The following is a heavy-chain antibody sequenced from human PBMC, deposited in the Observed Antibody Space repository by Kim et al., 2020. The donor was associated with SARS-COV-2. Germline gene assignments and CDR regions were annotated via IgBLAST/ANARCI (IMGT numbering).Heavy chain of an antibody. V-gene: IGHV4-59*09. D-gene: IGHD1-7*01. Sequence: YNPSLKSRVTISVDTSKNQFSLKLSSVTAADTAVYYCARGNWNYASYFDYWGQGTLVTVSS. J-gene: IGHJ4*02. CDR3: ARGNWNYASYFDY.